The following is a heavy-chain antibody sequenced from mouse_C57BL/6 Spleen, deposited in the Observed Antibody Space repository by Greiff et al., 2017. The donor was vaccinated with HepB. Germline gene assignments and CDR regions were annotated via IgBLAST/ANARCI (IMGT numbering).Heavy chain of an antibody. J-gene: IGHJ2*01. CDR2: ISSGGSYT. V-gene: IGHV5-6*02. CDR3: ARHGDGYDPFDY. D-gene: IGHD2-2*01. CDR1: GFTFSSYG. Sequence: DVMLVESGGDLVKPGGSLKLSCAASGFTFSSYGMSWVRQTPDKRLEWVATISSGGSYTYYPDSVKGRFTISRDNAKNTLYLQMSSLKSEDTAMYYCARHGDGYDPFDYWGQGTTLTVSS.